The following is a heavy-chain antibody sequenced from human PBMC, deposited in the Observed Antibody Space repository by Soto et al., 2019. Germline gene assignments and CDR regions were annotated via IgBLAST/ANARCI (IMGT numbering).Heavy chain of an antibody. CDR3: ARNRTFSTSPSQYSGMDV. CDR1: GGTFADFI. J-gene: IGHJ6*02. V-gene: IGHV1-69*01. Sequence: QVQLVQSGAEVKEPGSSVNVSCKASGGTFADFIMNWVRQTPGQGLEWMGGIVPMFGTPTYAEKFKGRVTISATGSTSTAYMEITSPRSADTAVCYCARNRTFSTSPSQYSGMDVWGQGTTVTVS. CDR2: IVPMFGTP. D-gene: IGHD6-6*01.